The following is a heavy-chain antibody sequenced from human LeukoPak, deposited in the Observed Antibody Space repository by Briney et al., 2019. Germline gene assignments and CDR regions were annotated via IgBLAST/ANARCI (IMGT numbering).Heavy chain of an antibody. CDR1: GYSISSGYY. D-gene: IGHD1-7*01. V-gene: IGHV4-38-2*02. Sequence: PSETMSLTCTVSGYSISSGYYWGWIRQPPGKGLEWIGSIYHSGSTYYNPSLKSRVSISVETSKNQFSLKLSSVTAADTAVYYCARGNWNYASFWFDPWGQGTLVTVSS. J-gene: IGHJ5*02. CDR3: ARGNWNYASFWFDP. CDR2: IYHSGST.